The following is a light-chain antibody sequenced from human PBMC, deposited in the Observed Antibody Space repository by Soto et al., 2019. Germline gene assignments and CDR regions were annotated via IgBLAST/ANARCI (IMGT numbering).Light chain of an antibody. CDR3: QQYGTSRGT. V-gene: IGKV3-20*01. CDR2: DAS. CDR1: QSVISSY. J-gene: IGKJ1*01. Sequence: EIVLTQSPGTVSLSPGERATLSCRASQSVISSYLAWYQQKPGQAPRLLIYDASTRATGIPDRFSGSGSGTDCTLTISRLEPEDFAIYYCQQYGTSRGTFGQGTKVEIK.